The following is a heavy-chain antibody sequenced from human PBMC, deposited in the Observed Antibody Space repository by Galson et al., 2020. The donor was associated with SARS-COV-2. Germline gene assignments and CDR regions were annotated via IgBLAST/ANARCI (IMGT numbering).Heavy chain of an antibody. J-gene: IGHJ6*02. CDR2: INLGGNTT. Sequence: GGSLRLSCAASGFTFSNYWMHWVRQGPGKGLVWVSRINLGGNTTDYADSVKGRFTISRDNARNTLYLQMSSLRDEDTAVYYCAKEGIDCNSTSCYEGWVYYYYGMDVWGQGTTVTVSS. CDR3: AKEGIDCNSTSCYEGWVYYYYGMDV. CDR1: GFTFSNYW. D-gene: IGHD2-2*01. V-gene: IGHV3-74*01.